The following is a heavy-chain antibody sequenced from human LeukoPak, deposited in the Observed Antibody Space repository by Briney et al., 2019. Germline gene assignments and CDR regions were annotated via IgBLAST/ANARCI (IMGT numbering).Heavy chain of an antibody. Sequence: SETLSLTCTVSSGSISSGSYYWGWIRQPQGKGLEWIGSIYYSGSTYYNPSLKSRVTISVDTSKNQFSLKLNSVTAADTAVYYCARRPTYYDTLTGYYKPSVTFDYWGQGTLVTVSS. J-gene: IGHJ4*02. V-gene: IGHV4-39*01. D-gene: IGHD3-9*01. CDR2: IYYSGST. CDR3: ARRPTYYDTLTGYYKPSVTFDY. CDR1: SGSISSGSYY.